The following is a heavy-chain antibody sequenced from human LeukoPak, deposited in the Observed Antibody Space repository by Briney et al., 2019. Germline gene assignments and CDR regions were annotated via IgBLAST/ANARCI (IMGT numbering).Heavy chain of an antibody. CDR2: INPSGGSE. J-gene: IGHJ1*01. CDR3: ARDQDQPSSEDFQL. V-gene: IGHV1-46*03. Sequence: ASVKVSCYASGCTFTSYFMMWVRRAAGQGLEWLGIINPSGGSESYDQKFKGRVTMTRDMSTSTGYMELSSLRSEDTAVYYCARDQDQPSSEDFQLWGQRTLVTISS. CDR1: GCTFTSYF. D-gene: IGHD2-2*01.